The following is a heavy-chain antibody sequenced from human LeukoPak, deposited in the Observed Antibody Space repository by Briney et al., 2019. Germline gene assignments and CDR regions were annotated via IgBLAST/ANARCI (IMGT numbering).Heavy chain of an antibody. V-gene: IGHV4-39*01. CDR3: ARHEDIVVVPNWFDP. CDR1: GGSISSSSYY. CDR2: IYYSGST. J-gene: IGHJ5*02. D-gene: IGHD2-2*01. Sequence: SETLSLTCTVSGGSISSSSYYWGWIRQPPGKGLEWIGSIYYSGSTYYNPSLKSRVTISVDTSKNQFSLKLSSVTAADTAVYYCARHEDIVVVPNWFDPWGQGTLVTVSS.